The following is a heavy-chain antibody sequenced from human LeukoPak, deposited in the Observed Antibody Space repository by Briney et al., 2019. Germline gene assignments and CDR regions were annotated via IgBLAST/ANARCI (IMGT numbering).Heavy chain of an antibody. J-gene: IGHJ4*02. CDR3: ARGRHDSSGYYYGSDY. CDR2: IYHSGST. V-gene: IGHV4-4*02. Sequence: PSETLSLTCAVSGGSISSNNWWSWVRQPPGKGLEWIGEIYHSGSTNYNPSLKSRVTISVDTSKNQFSLKLSSVTAADTAVYYCARGRHDSSGYYYGSDYWGQGTLVTVSS. CDR1: GGSISSNNW. D-gene: IGHD3-22*01.